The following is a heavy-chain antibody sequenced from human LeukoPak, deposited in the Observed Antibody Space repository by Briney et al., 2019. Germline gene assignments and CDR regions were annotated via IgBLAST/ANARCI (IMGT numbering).Heavy chain of an antibody. CDR2: ISWDGGTT. Sequence: GSLRLSCAASGFTFDDYTMFWVRQAPGKGLEWVSLISWDGGTTYYADSVKGRFTISRDNSKNSLFLRMNSLRTEDTALYYCSKGGGRGAGAFDIWGQGTMVTVS. J-gene: IGHJ3*02. CDR1: GFTFDDYT. CDR3: SKGGGRGAGAFDI. V-gene: IGHV3-43*01. D-gene: IGHD3-10*01.